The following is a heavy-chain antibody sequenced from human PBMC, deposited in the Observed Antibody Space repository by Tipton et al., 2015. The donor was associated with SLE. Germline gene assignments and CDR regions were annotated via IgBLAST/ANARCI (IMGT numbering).Heavy chain of an antibody. CDR1: GGSISSYY. CDR3: VRLSSSGWRPYNWFDP. V-gene: IGHV4-59*08. Sequence: TLSLTCSVSGGSISSYYWTWIRQPPGKGLEWIGYIYYTGITNYNPSLKSRFTLSVDTYRNQFSLKLNSVTAADTAVYYCVRLSSSGWRPYNWFDPWGQGTLVTVSS. J-gene: IGHJ5*02. D-gene: IGHD6-19*01. CDR2: IYYTGIT.